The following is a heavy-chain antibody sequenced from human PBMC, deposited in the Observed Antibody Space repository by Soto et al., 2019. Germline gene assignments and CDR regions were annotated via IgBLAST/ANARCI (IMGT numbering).Heavy chain of an antibody. D-gene: IGHD6-19*01. CDR3: ARHGASVVAVAGAVRYLDI. CDR1: GGSFSNYV. Sequence: VQLVQSGAEVRRTGSSVQVSCKASGGSFSNYVISWVRQAPGQGLEWMGGIMPIRGTANYAQKFQGSVTITADESTSTTNIDLISLTPEATAVYYCARHGASVVAVAGAVRYLDIWGRGTPVTVSS. V-gene: IGHV1-69*01. J-gene: IGHJ2*01. CDR2: IMPIRGTA.